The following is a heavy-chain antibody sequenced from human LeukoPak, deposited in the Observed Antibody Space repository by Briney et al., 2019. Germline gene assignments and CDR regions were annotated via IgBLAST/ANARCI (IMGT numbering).Heavy chain of an antibody. Sequence: GGSLRLSCAASGFTFSSYWMSWVRQAPGTGLEWVANIKQDGSEKYYVDSVKGRFTISRDNAKNSLYLQMNSLRAEDTAVYYCAGDRLWFGESPLDYWGQGTLVTVSS. CDR3: AGDRLWFGESPLDY. CDR1: GFTFSSYW. J-gene: IGHJ4*02. V-gene: IGHV3-7*03. CDR2: IKQDGSEK. D-gene: IGHD3-10*01.